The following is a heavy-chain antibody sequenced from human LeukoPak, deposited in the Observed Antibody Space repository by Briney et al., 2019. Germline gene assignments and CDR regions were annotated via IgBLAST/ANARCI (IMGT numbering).Heavy chain of an antibody. J-gene: IGHJ4*02. CDR1: GFTFSSYA. CDR3: ARDLRGLRYFDWSPVFDY. D-gene: IGHD3-9*01. Sequence: GGSLRLSCAASGFTFSSYAMHWVRQAPGKGLEYVSAISSNGGSTYYANSVKGRFTISRDNSKNTLYLQMGSLRAEDMAVYYCARDLRGLRYFDWSPVFDYRGQGTLVTVSS. V-gene: IGHV3-64*01. CDR2: ISSNGGST.